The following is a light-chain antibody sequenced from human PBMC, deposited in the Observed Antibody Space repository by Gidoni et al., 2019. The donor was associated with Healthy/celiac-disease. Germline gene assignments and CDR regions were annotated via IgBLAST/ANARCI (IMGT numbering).Light chain of an antibody. CDR1: QSISSY. J-gene: IGKJ4*01. CDR3: QQSYSTPPT. V-gene: IGKV1-39*01. Sequence: DIQMTQSPSSLSASVGDRVTITCRASQSISSYVNWYQQKPVKAPKLLIYAASSLPSGVPSRFSGSVSGTDFTLTISSRQPEDFATYYCQQSYSTPPTFGGGTKVEIK. CDR2: AAS.